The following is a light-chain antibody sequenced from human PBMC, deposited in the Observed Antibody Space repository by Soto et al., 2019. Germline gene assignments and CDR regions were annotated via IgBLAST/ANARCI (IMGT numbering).Light chain of an antibody. CDR3: QQHNNWIT. CDR1: QSVSSRS. V-gene: IGKV3D-20*02. J-gene: IGKJ5*01. CDR2: GAS. Sequence: EIVLTQSPGTLSLSPGERATLSCRASQSVSSRSLAWYQQKPGQAPRLLISGASSRAADIPDRFSGSGSGTDFTLTINSLEPEDFAVYYCQQHNNWITFGQGTRLEIK.